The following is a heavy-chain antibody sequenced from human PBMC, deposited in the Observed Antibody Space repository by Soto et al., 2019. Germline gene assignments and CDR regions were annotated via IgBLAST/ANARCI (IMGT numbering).Heavy chain of an antibody. CDR1: GYTFTSYG. CDR3: ARDGGKYSSGWYYFDY. Sequence: ASVKVSCKASGYTFTSYGISWVRQAPGQGLEWMGWISAYNGNTNYAQKLQGRVTMTTDTSTSTAYIELRSLRSDDTAVYYCARDGGKYSSGWYYFDYWGQGTLVTVSS. D-gene: IGHD6-19*01. V-gene: IGHV1-18*01. J-gene: IGHJ4*02. CDR2: ISAYNGNT.